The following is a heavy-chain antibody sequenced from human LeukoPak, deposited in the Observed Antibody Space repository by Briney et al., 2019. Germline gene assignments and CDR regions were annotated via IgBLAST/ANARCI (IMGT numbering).Heavy chain of an antibody. CDR1: GFTFGDYA. CDR3: SRDQTPYY. J-gene: IGHJ4*02. V-gene: IGHV3-49*04. CDR2: IASKTYGGTA. Sequence: GGSLRLSCTASGFTFGDYAMTWVRQAPGKGLEWVGFIASKTYGGTAEYAASVKGRFTISRDDSKSIAYLQMNSLKTEDTAVYFCSRDQTPYYWGQGTLVTVSS.